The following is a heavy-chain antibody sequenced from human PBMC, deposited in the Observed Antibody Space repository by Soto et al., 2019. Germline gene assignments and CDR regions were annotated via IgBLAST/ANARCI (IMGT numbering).Heavy chain of an antibody. J-gene: IGHJ4*02. CDR2: VSASGGSP. D-gene: IGHD2-2*01. Sequence: EVQLLESGGGLVQPGGSLRLSCVASGFTLNKYAMSWVRQAPGKGLEWVSAVSASGGSPYYADSVKGRFTISRDNSRNTLYLQMNSLRAEDTAVYSCAKDRSSTSCYAFDYWGQGTLVIVSS. CDR1: GFTLNKYA. CDR3: AKDRSSTSCYAFDY. V-gene: IGHV3-23*01.